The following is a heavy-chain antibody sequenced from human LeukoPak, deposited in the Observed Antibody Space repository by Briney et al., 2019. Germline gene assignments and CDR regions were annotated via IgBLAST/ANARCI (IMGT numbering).Heavy chain of an antibody. CDR2: IYYSGST. CDR3: ARAEGYYYDSSGSLNYFDY. J-gene: IGHJ4*02. V-gene: IGHV4-31*03. CDR1: GGSISSGGYY. Sequence: PSETLSLTCTVSGGSISSGGYYWSWIRQHPGKGLEWIGYIYYSGSTYYNPSLKSRVTISVDTSKSQFSLGLSSVTAADTAVYYCARAEGYYYDSSGSLNYFDYWGQGTLVTVSS. D-gene: IGHD3-22*01.